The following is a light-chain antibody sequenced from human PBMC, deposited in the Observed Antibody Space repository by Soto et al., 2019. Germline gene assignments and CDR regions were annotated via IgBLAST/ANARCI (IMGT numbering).Light chain of an antibody. V-gene: IGKV1-5*01. CDR1: QSISSW. J-gene: IGKJ1*01. Sequence: DIQMTQSPSTLSASVGDRVTITCRASQSISSWLAWYQQKPGKAPKLLIYDASSLESGVPSRFSGSGSGTEFTLTISSLQPDDFATYYCQQYNSIRRTFGQGTKGDIK. CDR3: QQYNSIRRT. CDR2: DAS.